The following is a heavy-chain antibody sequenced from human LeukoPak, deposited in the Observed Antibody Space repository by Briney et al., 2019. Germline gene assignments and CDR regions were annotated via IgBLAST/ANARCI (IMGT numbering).Heavy chain of an antibody. V-gene: IGHV3-30*03. CDR1: GFTFSSYG. J-gene: IGHJ4*02. Sequence: PGRSLRLSCAASGFTFSSYGMHWVRQAPGRGPEWVAIISYDGSNKYYADSVKGRFTISRDNSKNTLYVQMNSLRAEDTAMYYCARDIADNSFAKYYFDYWGQGTLVTVSS. D-gene: IGHD2/OR15-2a*01. CDR2: ISYDGSNK. CDR3: ARDIADNSFAKYYFDY.